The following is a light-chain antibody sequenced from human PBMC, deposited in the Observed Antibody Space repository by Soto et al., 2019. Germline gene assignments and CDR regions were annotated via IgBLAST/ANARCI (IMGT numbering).Light chain of an antibody. CDR3: QQYVSSPT. V-gene: IGKV3-20*01. J-gene: IGKJ2*01. CDR2: GAS. CDR1: QSVSSSY. Sequence: EIVLTQSPGTLSLSPGERATLSCRASQSVSSSYLAWYQQKPGQAPRLLIYGASSRATGLPDRFSGSGSGTDFTLTISRLEHEEFAVYYCQQYVSSPTFGQGTKLEIK.